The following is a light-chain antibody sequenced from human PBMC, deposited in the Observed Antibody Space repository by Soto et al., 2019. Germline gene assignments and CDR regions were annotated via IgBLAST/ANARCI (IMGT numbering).Light chain of an antibody. V-gene: IGKV1-39*01. CDR1: QSISSY. CDR3: QQSYSTPYT. Sequence: DLQITQSPSSLSASVGDRVTITCRASQSISSYLNWYQQKPGKAPKLLIYAASSLQSGVPSRFSGSGSGTDFTLTISSLQSEDFATYYCQQSYSTPYTFGLGTKLEIK. CDR2: AAS. J-gene: IGKJ2*01.